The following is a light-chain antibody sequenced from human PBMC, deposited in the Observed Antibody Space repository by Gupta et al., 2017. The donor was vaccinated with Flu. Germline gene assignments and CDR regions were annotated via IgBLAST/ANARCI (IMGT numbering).Light chain of an antibody. CDR3: SSYTSSGTLYV. J-gene: IGLJ1*01. CDR2: EVS. V-gene: IGLV2-14*01. CDR1: SSDVGGYNH. Sequence: QPASVSGSPGQSIAMSCTGTSSDVGGYNHVSWYQQYPGKAPKLMIYEVSNRPSGVSNRFSGAKSGDTASLTISGLQAEDEADYYCSSYTSSGTLYVFGTGTKVTVL.